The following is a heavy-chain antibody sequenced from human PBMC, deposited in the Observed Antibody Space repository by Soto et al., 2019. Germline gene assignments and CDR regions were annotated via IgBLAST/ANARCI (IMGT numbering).Heavy chain of an antibody. CDR3: ARGMITFGGVIDEG. V-gene: IGHV1-69*02. Sequence: QVQLVQSGAEVKKPGSSVKVSCKASGGTFSSYTISWVRQAPGQGLEWMGRTIPILGIANYPQKFQGRVTITADKSTSTAYMELSSLRSEDTAVYYCARGMITFGGVIDEGWGQGTLVTVSS. D-gene: IGHD3-16*02. CDR2: TIPILGIA. J-gene: IGHJ4*02. CDR1: GGTFSSYT.